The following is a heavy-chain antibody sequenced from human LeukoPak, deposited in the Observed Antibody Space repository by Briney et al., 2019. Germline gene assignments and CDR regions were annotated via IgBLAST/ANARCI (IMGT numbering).Heavy chain of an antibody. Sequence: ASVKVSCKASGYTFTGYYMHWVRQAPGQGLEWMGWINPNSGGTNYAQKFQGRVTMTRDTSISTAYMELSRLRSDDTAAYYCARVPYSSSSYYFDYWGQGTLVTVSS. CDR3: ARVPYSSSSYYFDY. V-gene: IGHV1-2*02. J-gene: IGHJ4*02. D-gene: IGHD6-6*01. CDR2: INPNSGGT. CDR1: GYTFTGYY.